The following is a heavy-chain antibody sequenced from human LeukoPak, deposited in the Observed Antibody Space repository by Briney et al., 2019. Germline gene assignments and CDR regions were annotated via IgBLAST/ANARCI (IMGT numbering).Heavy chain of an antibody. CDR3: AGVRPTVVTEYYYYGMDV. D-gene: IGHD4-23*01. CDR2: INPNSGGT. J-gene: IGHJ6*02. V-gene: IGHV1-2*02. CDR1: GYTFTGYY. Sequence: GASVKVSCKASGYTFTGYYMHWVRQAPGQGLEWMGWINPNSGGTNYAQKFQGRVTMTRDTSISTAYMELSRLRSDDTAVYYCAGVRPTVVTEYYYYGMDVWGQGTTVTVSS.